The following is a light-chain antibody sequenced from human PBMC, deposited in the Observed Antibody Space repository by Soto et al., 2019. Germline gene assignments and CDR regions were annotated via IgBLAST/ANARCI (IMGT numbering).Light chain of an antibody. Sequence: QSALTQPPSASGSPGQSVTISCTGTSSDVGGYNFVSWYQHHPGKAPKFMIYEVSKRPSGVPDRFSGSKSDSTASLTVSGLQAEDEADYYCSSYTTNNTVVFGGGTKLTVL. V-gene: IGLV2-8*01. CDR1: SSDVGGYNF. CDR3: SSYTTNNTVV. J-gene: IGLJ2*01. CDR2: EVS.